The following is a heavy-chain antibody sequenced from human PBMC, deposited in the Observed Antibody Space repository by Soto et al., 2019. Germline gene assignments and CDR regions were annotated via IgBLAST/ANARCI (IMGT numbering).Heavy chain of an antibody. V-gene: IGHV3-23*01. CDR3: AKEPSYSSGWSPIDF. J-gene: IGHJ4*02. Sequence: EVQLLESGGGLVQPGGSLRLSCAASGFTFSSYAMSWVRQAPGKGLEWVSAISGSGVSTYYADSVKGRFTISRDNSKTTLYLQMNSLRAEDTAVYYCAKEPSYSSGWSPIDFWGQGTLVTVSS. D-gene: IGHD6-19*01. CDR2: ISGSGVST. CDR1: GFTFSSYA.